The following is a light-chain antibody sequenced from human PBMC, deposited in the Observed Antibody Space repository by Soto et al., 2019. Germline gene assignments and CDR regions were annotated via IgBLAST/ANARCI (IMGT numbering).Light chain of an antibody. Sequence: SALTQPPSASGSPGQSVTISCTGTKNDVGFYDFVSWYQYHPGKAPRLIIYEVVQRPSGVPDRFSGSKSGNTASLTVSGLQAADEADYFCKSYAGSNTYVFGSGTKSPS. J-gene: IGLJ1*01. CDR1: KNDVGFYDF. V-gene: IGLV2-8*01. CDR3: KSYAGSNTYV. CDR2: EVV.